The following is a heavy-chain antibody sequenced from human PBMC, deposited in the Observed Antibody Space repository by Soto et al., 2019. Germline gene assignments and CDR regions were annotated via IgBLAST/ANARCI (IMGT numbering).Heavy chain of an antibody. V-gene: IGHV1-24*01. CDR2: FDPEDGET. Sequence: GASVKVSCKVSGYTLTELSMHWVRQSPGKGLEWMGGFDPEDGETIYAQKFQGRVTMTEDTSTDTAYMELSSLRSEDTAVYYCATDGYDFWSGNYYYYGMDVWGQGTTVTVSS. CDR1: GYTLTELS. J-gene: IGHJ6*02. D-gene: IGHD3-3*01. CDR3: ATDGYDFWSGNYYYYGMDV.